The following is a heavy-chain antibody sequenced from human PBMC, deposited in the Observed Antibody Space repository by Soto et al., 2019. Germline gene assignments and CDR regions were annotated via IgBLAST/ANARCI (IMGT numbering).Heavy chain of an antibody. CDR3: ARTMPPRMFNY. J-gene: IGHJ4*02. V-gene: IGHV2-5*02. CDR2: IYWDDDK. Sequence: QITLKESGPTLVKPTQTLTVTCTFSGFSLATSGVGVGWVRQPPGKALEWLALIYWDDDKRYSPSLKSRVTITKDNSKNQVVLTMTNVDPVDTGTYYCARTMPPRMFNYWGQGTVVTVSS. CDR1: GFSLATSGVG. D-gene: IGHD2-2*01.